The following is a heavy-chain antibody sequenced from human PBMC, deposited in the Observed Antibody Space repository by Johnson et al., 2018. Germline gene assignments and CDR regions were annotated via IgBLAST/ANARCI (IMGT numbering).Heavy chain of an antibody. D-gene: IGHD4-17*01. J-gene: IGHJ1*01. Sequence: QVQLVQSGGGVVQPGRSLILSCAASGFTFSSYGMHWVRQAPGKGLEWVAVIWYDGSNKYYADSVKGRFTISRDNAKNSLYLQMNSLRAEDTAGYYCARTDYGDYEYFQHWGQGTLVAVSS. V-gene: IGHV3-33*01. CDR1: GFTFSSYG. CDR3: ARTDYGDYEYFQH. CDR2: IWYDGSNK.